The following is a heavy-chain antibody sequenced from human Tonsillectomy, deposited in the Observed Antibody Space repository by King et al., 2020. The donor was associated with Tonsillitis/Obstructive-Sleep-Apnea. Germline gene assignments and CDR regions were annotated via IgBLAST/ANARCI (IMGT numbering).Heavy chain of an antibody. D-gene: IGHD5/OR15-5a*01. V-gene: IGHV3-21*01. J-gene: IGHJ3*02. CDR3: ASSLSSAFNI. CDR1: GFTFSTYN. CDR2: ISSSSSYI. Sequence: VQLVESGGGLVKPGGSLRLSCAASGFTFSTYNMNWVRQAPGKGLEWVSSISSSSSYIYYADSVKGRFTISRDNAKNSLYLQMNCLRAEDTAVYYCASSLSSAFNIWGQGTMVTVSS.